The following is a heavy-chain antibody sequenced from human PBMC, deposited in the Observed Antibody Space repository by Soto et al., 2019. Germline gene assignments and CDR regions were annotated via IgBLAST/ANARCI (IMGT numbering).Heavy chain of an antibody. CDR3: AKDPRKAAAGPYFDY. D-gene: IGHD6-13*01. V-gene: IGHV3-23*01. J-gene: IGHJ4*02. CDR2: ISGSGGST. Sequence: GGSLRLSCAASGFTFSGYGMHWVRQAPGKGLEWVSAISGSGGSTYYADSVKGRFTISRDNSKNTLYLQMNSLRAEDTAVYYCAKDPRKAAAGPYFDYWGQGTLVTVSS. CDR1: GFTFSGYG.